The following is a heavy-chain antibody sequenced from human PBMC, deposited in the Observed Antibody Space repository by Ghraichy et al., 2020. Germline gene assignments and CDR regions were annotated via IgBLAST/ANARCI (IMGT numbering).Heavy chain of an antibody. CDR3: ARGSTVVRFYYYDGMDL. CDR1: GFTFSSYS. CDR2: ITSSSRTI. V-gene: IGHV3-48*02. J-gene: IGHJ6*02. Sequence: GGSLRLSCVGSGFTFSSYSMNWVRQSPGKGLEWVSYITSSSRTIFYADSVKGRFTISRDNAQNSLYLQMNSLRDEDAAVYYCARGSTVVRFYYYDGMDLWGQGPTVTVSS. D-gene: IGHD4-23*01.